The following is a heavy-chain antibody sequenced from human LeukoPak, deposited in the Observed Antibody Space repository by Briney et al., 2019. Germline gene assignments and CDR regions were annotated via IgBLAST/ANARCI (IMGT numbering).Heavy chain of an antibody. CDR2: IYPGDSDT. CDR3: ARAESRQGLGARNFDY. CDR1: GYSFTSYW. J-gene: IGHJ4*02. V-gene: IGHV5-51*01. D-gene: IGHD6-19*01. Sequence: GESLKISCKGSGYSFTSYWNGWVRQMPGKGLEWMGIIYPGDSDTRYSPSFQGQVTISADKSISTAYLQWSSLKASDTAMYYCARAESRQGLGARNFDYWGQGTLVTVSS.